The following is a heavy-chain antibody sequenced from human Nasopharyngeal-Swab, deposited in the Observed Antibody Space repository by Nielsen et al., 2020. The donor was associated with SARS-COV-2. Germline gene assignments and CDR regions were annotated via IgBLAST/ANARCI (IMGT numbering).Heavy chain of an antibody. Sequence: SETLSLTCSVSGGSMTSYYWGWIRQPPGKGLEWIGYVYYYSGTTNSNPSLKSRVTISMDTSKNQFSLQLNSVTPEDTAVYYCARDVRVGEWKPFEYWGQGTPVTVSS. V-gene: IGHV4-59*12. CDR1: GGSMTSYY. CDR2: VYYYSGTT. J-gene: IGHJ4*02. D-gene: IGHD3-10*02. CDR3: ARDVRVGEWKPFEY.